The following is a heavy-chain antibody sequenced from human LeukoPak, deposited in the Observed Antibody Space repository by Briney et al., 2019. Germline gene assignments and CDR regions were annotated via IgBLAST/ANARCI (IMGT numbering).Heavy chain of an antibody. V-gene: IGHV4-61*02. Sequence: SETLSLTCTVSGGSITSDGPYWSWIRQPAGKGLEWIGRFYSSGSTNYNPSLKSRVTISVDTSKNQLSLKLSSVTAADTAMYYCARHYGSGLDWFDPWGQGTLVTVSS. J-gene: IGHJ5*02. CDR1: GGSITSDGPY. CDR3: ARHYGSGLDWFDP. CDR2: FYSSGST. D-gene: IGHD3-10*01.